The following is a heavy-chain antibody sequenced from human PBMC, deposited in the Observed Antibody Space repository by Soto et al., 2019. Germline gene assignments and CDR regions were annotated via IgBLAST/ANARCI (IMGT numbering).Heavy chain of an antibody. CDR1: GCSISSYY. Sequence: PSETLSLTCTVSGCSISSYYWSWIRQPPGKGLEWIGYIYYSGSTNYNPSLKSRVTISVDTSKNQFSLKLSSVTAADTAVYYCARDRTSGYYTAGGYYYYGMDVWGQGTTVTVSS. CDR2: IYYSGST. J-gene: IGHJ6*02. V-gene: IGHV4-59*01. D-gene: IGHD3-3*01. CDR3: ARDRTSGYYTAGGYYYYGMDV.